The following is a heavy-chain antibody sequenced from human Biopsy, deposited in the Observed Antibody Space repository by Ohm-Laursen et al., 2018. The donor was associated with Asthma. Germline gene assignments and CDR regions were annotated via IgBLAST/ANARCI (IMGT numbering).Heavy chain of an antibody. Sequence: GSLRLSCAASGFSFSSYWMSWVRQAPGKGLEWVANIKQDGSEKYYVDSVKGRFSTSRDNAKNSLYLQMNSLRVEDTAVYYCARDGRWFDPWGQGARVIVSS. CDR2: IKQDGSEK. CDR3: ARDGRWFDP. V-gene: IGHV3-7*01. J-gene: IGHJ5*02. CDR1: GFSFSSYW.